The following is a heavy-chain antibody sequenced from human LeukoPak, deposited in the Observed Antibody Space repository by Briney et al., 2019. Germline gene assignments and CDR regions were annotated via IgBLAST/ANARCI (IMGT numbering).Heavy chain of an antibody. CDR2: IYTSGNT. V-gene: IGHV4-4*09. CDR3: ARHRDGYNYYFDY. J-gene: IGHJ4*02. CDR1: GGSISSYY. D-gene: IGHD5-24*01. Sequence: SETLSLTCTVSGGSISSYYWNWIRQPPGKGLEWIGYIYTSGNTNYNPSLKSRVTISVDTSKNQFSLKLSSVTAADAAVYYWARHRDGYNYYFDYWGQGTLVTVSS.